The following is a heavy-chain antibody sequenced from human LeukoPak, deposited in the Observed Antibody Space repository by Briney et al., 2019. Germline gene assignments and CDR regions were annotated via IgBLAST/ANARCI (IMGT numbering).Heavy chain of an antibody. Sequence: PGGSLRLSCAASGFTFSSYWMSWVRQAPGKGLEWVANIKQDGSEKYYVDSVKGRFTISRDNAKNSLYLQMNSLRSEDTAVYYCARAAEDYHIDNWFDPWGQGTLVTVSS. CDR3: ARAAEDYHIDNWFDP. CDR2: IKQDGSEK. J-gene: IGHJ5*02. V-gene: IGHV3-7*03. D-gene: IGHD4-11*01. CDR1: GFTFSSYW.